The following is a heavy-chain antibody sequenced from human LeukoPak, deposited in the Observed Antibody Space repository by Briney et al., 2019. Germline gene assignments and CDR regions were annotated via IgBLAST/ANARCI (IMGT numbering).Heavy chain of an antibody. Sequence: SETLSLTCAVYGGSFSGYYCSWIRQPPGKGLEWIGEINPSGSTNYNPSLKSRVTISVDTSKNQFSLKLSSVTAADTAVYYCARDPHTWFDPWGQGTLVTVSS. CDR3: ARDPHTWFDP. J-gene: IGHJ5*02. CDR2: INPSGST. V-gene: IGHV4-34*01. CDR1: GGSFSGYY.